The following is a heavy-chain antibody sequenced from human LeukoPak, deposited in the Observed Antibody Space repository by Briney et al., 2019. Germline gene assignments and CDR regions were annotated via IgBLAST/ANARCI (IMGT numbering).Heavy chain of an antibody. CDR1: AFIFSNYA. V-gene: IGHV3-23*01. CDR3: AKDKATVAAKGPFDY. D-gene: IGHD2-15*01. CDR2: ISGSGASN. Sequence: AGSLRLSCAASAFIFSNYAMTWVRQAPGKGLEWVSSISGSGASNYYADSGKGRFTISRDNSKNTLYLQFSSLRAEDTAVYYCAKDKATVAAKGPFDYWGQGTLVTVSS. J-gene: IGHJ4*02.